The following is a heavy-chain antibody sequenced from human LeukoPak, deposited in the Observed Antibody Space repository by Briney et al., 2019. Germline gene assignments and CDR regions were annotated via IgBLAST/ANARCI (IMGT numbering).Heavy chain of an antibody. D-gene: IGHD6-13*01. CDR1: GFTVSSNY. CDR2: IYSGGST. V-gene: IGHV3-66*01. CDR3: AKWFLPIAPAGTEVF. J-gene: IGHJ4*02. Sequence: PGGSLRLSCAASGFTVSSNYMSWVRQAPGKGLEWVSVIYSGGSTYYSDSVKGRFTISRDNSKNTLSLHMNSLRAEDTALYYCAKWFLPIAPAGTEVFWGQGTLVTVSS.